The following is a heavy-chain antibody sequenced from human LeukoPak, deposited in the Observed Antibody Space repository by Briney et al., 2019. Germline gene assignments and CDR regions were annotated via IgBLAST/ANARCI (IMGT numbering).Heavy chain of an antibody. J-gene: IGHJ5*02. CDR3: ARDTSGGYNWFDP. V-gene: IGHV1-46*01. Sequence: ASVKVSCKASGYTVTSYDMHWVRQAPGQGLEWMGKINPSGGSTSYAQKFQGRVTMTRDTSTSTVYMELSSLRSEDTAVYYCARDTSGGYNWFDPWGQGTLVTVSS. CDR2: INPSGGST. D-gene: IGHD3-10*01. CDR1: GYTVTSYD.